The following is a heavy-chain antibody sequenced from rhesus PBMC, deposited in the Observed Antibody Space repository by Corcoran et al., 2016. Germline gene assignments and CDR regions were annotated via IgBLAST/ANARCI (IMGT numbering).Heavy chain of an antibody. J-gene: IGHJ5-1*01. V-gene: IGHV3-118*01. CDR2: IRSKSNNYET. D-gene: IGHD1-44*02. CDR3: TTGRVWRFDV. CDR1: GFTFSSSA. Sequence: EVQLVESGGGLVQPGGSLRLSCAASGFTFSSSAMHWVRQASGKGLEWVGRIRSKSNNYETGYAASVKGRYTISRDDSKTTAYLQMNSLKTEDTAVYYCTTGRVWRFDVWGAGVLVTVSS.